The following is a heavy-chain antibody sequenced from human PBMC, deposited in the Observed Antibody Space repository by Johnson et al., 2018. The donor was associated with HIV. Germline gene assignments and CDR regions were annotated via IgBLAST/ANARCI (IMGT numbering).Heavy chain of an antibody. Sequence: QVQLVESGGGVVQPGRSLRLSCAASGFTFSSYGMHWVRQAPGKGLEWVAVIWYDGSNKYYADSVKGRFTISRDNSKNTLYLQMNSLRAEDTAVYYCAKSGFSGSYQGAYDIWGQGTMVTVSS. CDR3: AKSGFSGSYQGAYDI. CDR1: GFTFSSYG. V-gene: IGHV3-33*06. CDR2: IWYDGSNK. J-gene: IGHJ3*02. D-gene: IGHD1-26*01.